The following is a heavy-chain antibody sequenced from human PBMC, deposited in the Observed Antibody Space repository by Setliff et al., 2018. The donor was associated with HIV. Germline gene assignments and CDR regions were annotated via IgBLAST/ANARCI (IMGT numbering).Heavy chain of an antibody. CDR2: IDHSGNT. Sequence: SETLSLTCVVYGGSFSDYYWSWIRQPPGKGLEWIGEIDHSGNTTYNPSLKSRVTMSVDTTKNQFSLKLNTVTAADTATYYCLLDVPLILRTSPPLWGQGTPVTVSS. D-gene: IGHD1-7*01. CDR3: LLDVPLILRTSPPL. J-gene: IGHJ4*02. V-gene: IGHV4-34*01. CDR1: GGSFSDYY.